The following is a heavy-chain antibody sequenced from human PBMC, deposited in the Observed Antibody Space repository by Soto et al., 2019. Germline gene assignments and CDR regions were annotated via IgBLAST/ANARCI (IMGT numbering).Heavy chain of an antibody. Sequence: EVQLVESGGGLVQPGGSLRLSCAASGFTVSSNYTSWVRQAPGKGLEWVSGIYSGGSTYYADSVKGRFTISRHNSKNTLYLHMNSLRAEDTSVYYCARNRVGGNFDYWGQGTLVTVSS. J-gene: IGHJ4*02. V-gene: IGHV3-53*04. CDR1: GFTVSSNY. D-gene: IGHD1-26*01. CDR3: ARNRVGGNFDY. CDR2: IYSGGST.